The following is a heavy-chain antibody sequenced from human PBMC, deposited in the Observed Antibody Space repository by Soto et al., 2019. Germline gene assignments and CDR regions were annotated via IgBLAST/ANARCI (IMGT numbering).Heavy chain of an antibody. J-gene: IGHJ4*02. CDR3: ARGRYSSLPDF. CDR2: IYYSGST. CDR1: GGSISSSSYY. V-gene: IGHV4-61*01. Sequence: KPSETLSLTCTVSGGSISSSSYYWSWIRQSPGKGLEWIGYIYYSGSTNYNPSLKSRVTISVDTSKNQFSLKLSSVTAADTAVYYCARGRYSSLPDFWGQGTLVTVSS. D-gene: IGHD6-19*01.